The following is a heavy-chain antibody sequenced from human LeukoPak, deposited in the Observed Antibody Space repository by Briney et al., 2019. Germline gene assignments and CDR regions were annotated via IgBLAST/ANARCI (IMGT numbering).Heavy chain of an antibody. Sequence: ASVKVSCKASGYTFTSYYMHWVRQAPGQGLEWMGIINPSGGSTSYAQKFQGRVTMTRDTSTSTVYMELSSLRSEDTAVYYCARDRRIAAGGAYYYGMDVWGQGTTVTVSS. J-gene: IGHJ6*02. D-gene: IGHD6-13*01. CDR2: INPSGGST. CDR1: GYTFTSYY. V-gene: IGHV1-46*01. CDR3: ARDRRIAAGGAYYYGMDV.